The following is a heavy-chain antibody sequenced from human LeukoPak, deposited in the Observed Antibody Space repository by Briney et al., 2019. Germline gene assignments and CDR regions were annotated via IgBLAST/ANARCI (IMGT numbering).Heavy chain of an antibody. CDR3: ARGWGGDCYHVH. Sequence: GASVKVSCKASGYTFTSYAMHWERQAPGQRLEWMGWIYGGNGNTKYSQKFQGRVSITRDTSASTVYMELSSLGSEDTAVYYCARGWGGDCYHVHWGQGTLVTVSS. J-gene: IGHJ4*02. D-gene: IGHD2-21*02. CDR2: IYGGNGNT. CDR1: GYTFTSYA. V-gene: IGHV1-3*01.